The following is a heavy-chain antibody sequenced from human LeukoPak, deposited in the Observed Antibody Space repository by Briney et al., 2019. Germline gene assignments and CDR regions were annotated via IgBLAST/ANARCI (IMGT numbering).Heavy chain of an antibody. CDR1: GGSISNYY. CDR2: IYYSGST. CDR3: ARSPSRDGYNNLILFEK. Sequence: SETLSLTCTVAGGSISNYYWSWIRQPPGKGLEWIGYIYYSGSTDYNPSLKGRVTISADTSENHFSLMLTSVTAADTAVYYCARSPSRDGYNNLILFEKWGRGTLVTVSS. J-gene: IGHJ4*02. V-gene: IGHV4-59*08. D-gene: IGHD5-24*01.